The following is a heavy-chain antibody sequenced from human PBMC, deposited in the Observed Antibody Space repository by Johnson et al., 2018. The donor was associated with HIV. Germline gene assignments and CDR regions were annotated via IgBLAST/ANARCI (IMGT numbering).Heavy chain of an antibody. Sequence: QVQLVESGGGLVQPGGSLRLSCAASGFTFTNAWMHWVRQAPGKGLEWVAFIRYDGSNKYYADSVKGRFTISRDNSKNTLYLQMNSRRAEDTAVYYCAKWSIVGATFSDAFDIWGQGTMVTVSS. V-gene: IGHV3-30*02. CDR3: AKWSIVGATFSDAFDI. D-gene: IGHD1-26*01. CDR1: GFTFTNAW. CDR2: IRYDGSNK. J-gene: IGHJ3*02.